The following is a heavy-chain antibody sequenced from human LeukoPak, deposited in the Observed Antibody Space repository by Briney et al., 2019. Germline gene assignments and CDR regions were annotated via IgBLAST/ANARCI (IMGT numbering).Heavy chain of an antibody. CDR2: IYHSGST. Sequence: SATPFLTCPVSGSISSYYWSWIRQPPGKGLEWIGYIYHSGSTYYNPSLKSRVTIPVDRSKNQFSLNLSSVTAADTAVYYCARTRYYYGSGSSPSLFNYWGQGTLVTVSS. CDR1: GSISSYY. J-gene: IGHJ4*02. CDR3: ARTRYYYGSGSSPSLFNY. D-gene: IGHD3-10*01. V-gene: IGHV4-59*12.